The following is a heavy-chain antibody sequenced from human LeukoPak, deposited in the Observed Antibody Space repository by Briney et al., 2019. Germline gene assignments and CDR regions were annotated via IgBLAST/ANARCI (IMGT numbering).Heavy chain of an antibody. V-gene: IGHV3-74*01. Sequence: GGSLRLSCAASGFTFTDYWMHWVRQAPGKGLVWVSRISADGRMTDYEDSVKGRFTVSRDNAKNTLYMQMNRVRAEDTAVYYCARGGFTYGHATLGVLDIWGQGTMVPVSS. J-gene: IGHJ3*02. D-gene: IGHD5-18*01. CDR3: ARGGFTYGHATLGVLDI. CDR1: GFTFTDYW. CDR2: ISADGRMT.